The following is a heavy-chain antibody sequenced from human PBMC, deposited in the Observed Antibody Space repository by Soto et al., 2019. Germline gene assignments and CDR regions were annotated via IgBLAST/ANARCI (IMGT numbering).Heavy chain of an antibody. Sequence: SETLSLTCTVSGGSISSSSYYWGWIRQPPGKGLEWIGSIYYSGSTYYNPSLKSRVTISVDTSKNQFSLKLSSVTAADTAVYYCARHQHDILTDHYYYYYGMDVWGQGTTVTVS. CDR2: IYYSGST. V-gene: IGHV4-39*01. CDR1: GGSISSSSYY. J-gene: IGHJ6*02. D-gene: IGHD3-9*01. CDR3: ARHQHDILTDHYYYYYGMDV.